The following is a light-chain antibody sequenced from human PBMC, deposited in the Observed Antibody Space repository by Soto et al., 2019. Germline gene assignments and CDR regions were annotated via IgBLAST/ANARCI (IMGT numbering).Light chain of an antibody. V-gene: IGKV3-15*01. CDR3: QQYHNWPPGLT. CDR1: QSVSGN. Sequence: EVEMTQSPATLSVSPGERVTLSCTASQSVSGNFAWYQQKPGQAPRLLIHGASTRATDIPARFSGSGSGTEFTLTITSLQSEDFAVYYCQQYHNWPPGLTFGGGTRVEIK. J-gene: IGKJ4*01. CDR2: GAS.